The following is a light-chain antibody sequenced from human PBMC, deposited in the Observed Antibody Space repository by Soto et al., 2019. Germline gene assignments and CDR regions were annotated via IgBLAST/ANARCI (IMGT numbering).Light chain of an antibody. V-gene: IGLV6-57*01. CDR1: SGSIVSNY. Sequence: NFMLTQPHSVSASPGKTVTISCTRSSGSIVSNYVQWYQQRPGSSPTTVIYEDNQRPSGVPDRFSGSIDSSSNSASLTISGLKTEDEADYYCQSYDSSNHVVFGGGTKVTVL. J-gene: IGLJ2*01. CDR3: QSYDSSNHVV. CDR2: EDN.